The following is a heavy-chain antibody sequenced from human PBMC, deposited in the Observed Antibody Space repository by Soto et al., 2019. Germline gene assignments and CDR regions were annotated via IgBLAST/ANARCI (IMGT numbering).Heavy chain of an antibody. Sequence: QVQLVESGGGVAQPGRSLRLSCAASGFTFSSYAMHWVRQAPGKGLEWVAVISYDGSNKYYADSVKGRFTISRDNSKNTLYLQMNSLRAEDTAVYYCARVTGDEGGLDYWGQGTLVTVSS. CDR3: ARVTGDEGGLDY. CDR2: ISYDGSNK. V-gene: IGHV3-30-3*01. J-gene: IGHJ4*02. D-gene: IGHD7-27*01. CDR1: GFTFSSYA.